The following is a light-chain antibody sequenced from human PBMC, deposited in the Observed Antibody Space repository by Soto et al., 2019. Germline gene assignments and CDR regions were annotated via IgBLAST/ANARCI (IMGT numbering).Light chain of an antibody. J-gene: IGKJ5*01. CDR1: QSVGTN. Sequence: EIVMTQSTATLSVSPGERATLSCRASQSVGTNLAWYQQKPGQAPRLLIYGASTRATGIPDRFSGSGSGTEFTLTISSLQSEDVAVYHCQQYKTWSSITFGQGTRLEIK. CDR3: QQYKTWSSIT. V-gene: IGKV3-15*01. CDR2: GAS.